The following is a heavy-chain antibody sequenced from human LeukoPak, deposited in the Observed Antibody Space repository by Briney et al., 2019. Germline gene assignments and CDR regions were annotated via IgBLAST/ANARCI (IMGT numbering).Heavy chain of an antibody. CDR2: IIPIFGTA. CDR1: GGTFSSYA. V-gene: IGHV1-69*05. CDR3: AGGAAAIVAATEDY. Sequence: GASVKVSCKASGGTFSSYAISWVRQAPGQGREWMGRIIPIFGTANYAQKFQGRVTITTDESTSTAYLELSSLRSEDTAVYYCAGGAAAIVAATEDYWGQGTLVTVSS. D-gene: IGHD1-26*01. J-gene: IGHJ4*02.